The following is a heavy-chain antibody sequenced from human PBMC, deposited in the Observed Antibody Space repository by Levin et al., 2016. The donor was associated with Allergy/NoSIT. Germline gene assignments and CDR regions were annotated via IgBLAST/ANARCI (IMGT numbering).Heavy chain of an antibody. V-gene: IGHV3-33*08. CDR1: GLSFSNSW. D-gene: IGHD4/OR15-4a*01. CDR3: ARDKAGSANYGIDH. CDR2: IWSDGRTT. J-gene: IGHJ4*02. Sequence: GGSLRLSCAASGLSFSNSWMYWVRQSPGKGLQWVALIWSDGRTTNYADSVKGRFTISRDESENTLSLQMTGLTPEDTAIYYCARDKAGSANYGIDHWGQGTVVTVSS.